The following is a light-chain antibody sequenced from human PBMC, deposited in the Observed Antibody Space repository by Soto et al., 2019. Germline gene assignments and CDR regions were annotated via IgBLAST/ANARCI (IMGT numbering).Light chain of an antibody. V-gene: IGKV3-20*01. J-gene: IGKJ1*01. CDR2: AAS. CDR1: QSVSNSF. CDR3: QQYGHSPRT. Sequence: EVGLTQSPGTLSLSPGERASLSCRASQSVSNSFLAWYQQKAGQSPRLLIYAASARAIGIPDRFSGSGSGTDFTLTISRLEPDDFAVYYCQQYGHSPRTFGQGTKVEVK.